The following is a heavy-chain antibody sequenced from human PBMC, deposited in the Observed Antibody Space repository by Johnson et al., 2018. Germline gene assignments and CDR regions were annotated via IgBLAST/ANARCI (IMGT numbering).Heavy chain of an antibody. CDR3: ARGKSLYGMDV. CDR1: GFTFRSYG. CDR2: IWYDGSNK. Sequence: QVQLQQSGGGVVQPGRSLRLSCAASGFTFRSYGMHWVRQAPGKGLEWVAIIWYDGSNKYYVDSVKGRFTISRDNSKNTLYLQMNSLRAEDTAVYYCARGKSLYGMDVWGQGTTVTVSS. V-gene: IGHV3-33*01. J-gene: IGHJ6*02.